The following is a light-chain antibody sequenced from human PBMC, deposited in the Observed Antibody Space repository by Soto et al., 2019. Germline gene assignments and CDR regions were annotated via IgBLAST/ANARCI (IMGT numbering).Light chain of an antibody. Sequence: QSALTQPASVSGSPEQSITISCTGTSSDVGGYNYVSWYQQHPGKTPKLIIYDVSNRPSGVSNRCAGCKSVSTASLTISGLQAEDEADYYCSSYTSSRTRVFGGGTNLTVL. V-gene: IGLV2-14*01. CDR2: DVS. J-gene: IGLJ3*02. CDR1: SSDVGGYNY. CDR3: SSYTSSRTRV.